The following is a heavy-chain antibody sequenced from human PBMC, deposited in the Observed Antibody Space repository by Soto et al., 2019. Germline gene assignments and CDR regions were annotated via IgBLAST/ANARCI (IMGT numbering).Heavy chain of an antibody. J-gene: IGHJ4*02. D-gene: IGHD2-15*01. CDR2: LYYSGDT. CDR3: ARRYGFCSDGHCYIDY. CDR1: GGSISSSNNYH. V-gene: IGHV4-39*01. Sequence: PSETLSLTCIVSGGSISSSNNYHWAWIRQPPGGALEWIGSLYYSGDTYYNPSLKSRVTISADTSKNQFSLRLSSVTAADTALYYCARRYGFCSDGHCYIDYWGQGTLVTVSS.